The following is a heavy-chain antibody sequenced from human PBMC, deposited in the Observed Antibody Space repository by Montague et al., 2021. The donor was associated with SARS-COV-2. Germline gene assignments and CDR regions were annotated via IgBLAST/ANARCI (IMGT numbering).Heavy chain of an antibody. CDR3: ARGGTYYDFWSGYRNYYYGMDV. V-gene: IGHV3-48*03. Sequence: SPRLSCAASGFTFSTFEMNWVRQAPGKGLEWVSYISSSGSTIYYADSVKGRFTISRDNAKNSLYLQMNSLRAEDTAVYYCARGGTYYDFWSGYRNYYYGMDVWGQGTTVTVSS. CDR2: ISSSGSTI. J-gene: IGHJ6*02. D-gene: IGHD3-3*01. CDR1: GFTFSTFE.